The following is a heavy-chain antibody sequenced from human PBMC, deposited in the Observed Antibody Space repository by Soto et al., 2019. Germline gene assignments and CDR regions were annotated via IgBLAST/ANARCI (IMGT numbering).Heavy chain of an antibody. CDR2: IYWNDEK. CDR1: GFSLTTGVG. Sequence: GSGPTLVNPTQTLTLTCSFSGFSLTTGVGVGWIRQPPGKALEWLAIIYWNDEKLYNPSLKTRLTITKDTSKNQVVLTVTDMDPVDTATYYCAHRVNMARGPYNYFGPWGQGTLVTVSS. D-gene: IGHD3-10*01. V-gene: IGHV2-5*01. J-gene: IGHJ5*02. CDR3: AHRVNMARGPYNYFGP.